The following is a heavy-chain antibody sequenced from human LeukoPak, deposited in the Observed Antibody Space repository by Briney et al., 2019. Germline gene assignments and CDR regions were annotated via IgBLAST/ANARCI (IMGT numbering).Heavy chain of an antibody. D-gene: IGHD2-21*01. J-gene: IGHJ6*02. CDR1: GGSVSSGSYY. CDR2: IYYSGST. CDR3: ASLYSTRGGAYYYYGMDA. Sequence: SETLSLTCTVSGGSVSSGSYYWSWIRQPPGKGLEWIGYIYYSGSTNYNPSLKSRVTISVDTSKNQFSLKLSSVTAADTAVYYCASLYSTRGGAYYYYGMDAWGQGTTVTVSS. V-gene: IGHV4-61*01.